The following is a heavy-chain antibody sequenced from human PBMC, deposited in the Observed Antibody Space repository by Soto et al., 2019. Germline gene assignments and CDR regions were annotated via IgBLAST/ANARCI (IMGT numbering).Heavy chain of an antibody. Sequence: QVQLQQWGAGPLRPLETLSLTCGVSGGSFSGNYWAWIRQSPGKGLEWVGEINDRGSINYNPSLKSGVSSSVDTSKNHYSLNLRSVAAAGTAVYYCAGESHDILNVPPWVWYVDLWSGCTLVTVSS. CDR1: GGSFSGNY. CDR2: INDRGSI. CDR3: AGESHDILNVPPWVWYVDL. D-gene: IGHD3-9*01. V-gene: IGHV4-34*01. J-gene: IGHJ2*01.